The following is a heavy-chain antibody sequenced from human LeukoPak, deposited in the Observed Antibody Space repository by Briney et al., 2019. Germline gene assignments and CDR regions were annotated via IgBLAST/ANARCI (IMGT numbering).Heavy chain of an antibody. V-gene: IGHV3-30*18. CDR3: ANTGPSAAINYYNYYGMDV. CDR2: ISYAGTTQ. Sequence: GGTLRLSCAASGFTFGSYGMHCVREAPGKGLGRGAVISYAGTTQYSADSVKGRFTIPRDNSKNTLYLQMNSLRAEDTAVYYCANTGPSAAINYYNYYGMDVWGQGTTVTVSS. J-gene: IGHJ6*02. D-gene: IGHD2-2*01. CDR1: GFTFGSYG.